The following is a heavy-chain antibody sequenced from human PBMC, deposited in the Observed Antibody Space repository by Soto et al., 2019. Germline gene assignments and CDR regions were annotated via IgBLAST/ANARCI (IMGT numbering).Heavy chain of an antibody. Sequence: QITLKESGPTLVKPTQTLTLTCNFSGFSLSTRGVGVGWIRQPPGKALDWLALIYWDDDQRYSPSLKSRLTITKDTSKNQVVLTVANMDPVDTSTYFCARDSSGWYGLDYWGQGILVTVSS. CDR3: ARDSSGWYGLDY. CDR1: GFSLSTRGVG. J-gene: IGHJ4*02. CDR2: IYWDDDQ. V-gene: IGHV2-5*02. D-gene: IGHD6-19*01.